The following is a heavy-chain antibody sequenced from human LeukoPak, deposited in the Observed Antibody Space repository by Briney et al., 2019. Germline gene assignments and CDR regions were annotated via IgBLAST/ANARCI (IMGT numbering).Heavy chain of an antibody. CDR3: ARDRVLAEAGTAYFDY. CDR1: GGSISSSNW. D-gene: IGHD6-19*01. Sequence: PSETLSLTCAVSGGSISSSNWWSWVRQPPGKGLEWIGEIYHSGSANYNPSLKSRVTISVDKSKNQFSLKLSSVTAADTAVYYCARDRVLAEAGTAYFDYWGQGTLVTVSS. J-gene: IGHJ4*02. V-gene: IGHV4-4*02. CDR2: IYHSGSA.